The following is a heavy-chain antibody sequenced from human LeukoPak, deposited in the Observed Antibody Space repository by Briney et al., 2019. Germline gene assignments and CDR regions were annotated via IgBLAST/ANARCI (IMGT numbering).Heavy chain of an antibody. Sequence: PSETLSLTCAVYGGSFSGYYWSWIRQPPGKGLEWIGEINHSGSTNYNPSLKSRVTISVDTSKNQFSLKLSSVTAADTAVYYCARARDSSSSGQRTDNWFDPWGQGTLVTVSS. J-gene: IGHJ5*02. CDR1: GGSFSGYY. CDR3: ARARDSSSSGQRTDNWFDP. CDR2: INHSGST. D-gene: IGHD6-13*01. V-gene: IGHV4-34*01.